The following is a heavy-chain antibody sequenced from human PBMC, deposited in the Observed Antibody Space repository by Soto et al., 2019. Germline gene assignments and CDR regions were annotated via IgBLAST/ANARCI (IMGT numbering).Heavy chain of an antibody. CDR3: ARDSVPYSSGWYVEY. Sequence: VQLVESGGGVVQPGRSLRLSCAASGFTFSSYSMHWVRQAPGKGLEWMAFISYDGSNEYYADSVKGRFTISRDNSKNTLYLQMNSLRAVDTAVYYCARDSVPYSSGWYVEYWGQGSLVTVSS. CDR1: GFTFSSYS. V-gene: IGHV3-30-3*01. J-gene: IGHJ4*02. CDR2: ISYDGSNE. D-gene: IGHD6-19*01.